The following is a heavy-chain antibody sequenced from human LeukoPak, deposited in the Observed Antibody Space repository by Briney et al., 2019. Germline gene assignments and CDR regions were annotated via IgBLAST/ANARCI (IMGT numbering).Heavy chain of an antibody. CDR1: GGSISSYY. D-gene: IGHD3-22*01. CDR3: ARAMYYYDSSGYYYDY. V-gene: IGHV4-4*07. Sequence: SETLSLTCTVSGGSISSYYWSWIRQPAGKGLEWIGRIYTSGSTNYNPSLKSRVTISVDKSKNQFSLKLSSMTAADTAVYYCARAMYYYDSSGYYYDYWGQGTLVTVSS. J-gene: IGHJ4*02. CDR2: IYTSGST.